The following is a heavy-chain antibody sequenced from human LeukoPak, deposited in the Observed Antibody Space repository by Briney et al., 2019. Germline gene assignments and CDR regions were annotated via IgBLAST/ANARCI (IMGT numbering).Heavy chain of an antibody. Sequence: GGSLRLSCAASGFTFSSYAMSWVRQAPGKGLEWVSAISGSGGSTYYADSVKGRFTISRDNSKNTLYLQMNSLRAEDTAVYYCAKVVASGYCSGGSCYSGLDYWGQGTLVTVSS. CDR1: GFTFSSYA. V-gene: IGHV3-23*01. CDR3: AKVVASGYCSGGSCYSGLDY. D-gene: IGHD2-15*01. CDR2: ISGSGGST. J-gene: IGHJ4*02.